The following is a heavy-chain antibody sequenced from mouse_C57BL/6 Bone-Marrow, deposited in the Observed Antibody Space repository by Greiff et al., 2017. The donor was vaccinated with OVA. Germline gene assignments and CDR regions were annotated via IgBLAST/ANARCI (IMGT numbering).Heavy chain of an antibody. Sequence: EVMLVESGGGLVKPGGSLKLSCAASGFTFSSYTMSWVRQTPEKRLEWVATISGGGGNTYYPDSVKGRFTISRDNAKNTLYLQMSSLRSEDTALYYCAREEDSSSYFDYWGQGTTLTVSS. D-gene: IGHD3-2*02. J-gene: IGHJ2*01. V-gene: IGHV5-9*01. CDR1: GFTFSSYT. CDR2: ISGGGGNT. CDR3: AREEDSSSYFDY.